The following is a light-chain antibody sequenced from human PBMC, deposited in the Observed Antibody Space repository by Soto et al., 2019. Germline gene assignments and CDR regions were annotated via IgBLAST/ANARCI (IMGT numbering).Light chain of an antibody. CDR3: LQDYDYPLT. CDR1: QGIKDD. Sequence: AIQMTQSPSSLSASVGDRVTIGCRASQGIKDDLGWYQQKPGKAPKLLIYAASILQAGVPSRFSGSGSGTDFTLTISSLQPEDFATYYCLQDYDYPLTFGGGTKVDIK. CDR2: AAS. V-gene: IGKV1-6*01. J-gene: IGKJ4*01.